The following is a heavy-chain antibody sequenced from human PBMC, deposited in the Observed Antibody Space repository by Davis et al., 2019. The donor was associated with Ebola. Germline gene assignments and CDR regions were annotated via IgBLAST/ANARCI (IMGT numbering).Heavy chain of an antibody. D-gene: IGHD6-19*01. CDR3: ARRVKVGGAFDL. CDR1: GYTFTARY. Sequence: ASVTVSCKASGYTFTARYIHWVRQAPGQGLEWMGWINPNTGATESAQKFQGRVTMTRDTSIITAYMELTSLRSVDTAVYFCARRVKVGGAFDLWGQGTLLTVSS. V-gene: IGHV1-2*02. CDR2: INPNTGAT. J-gene: IGHJ3*01.